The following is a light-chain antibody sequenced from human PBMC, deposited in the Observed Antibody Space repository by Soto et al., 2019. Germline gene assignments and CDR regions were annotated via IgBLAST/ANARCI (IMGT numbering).Light chain of an antibody. Sequence: QSVLTQPASVSGSPGQSITISCTGTSSDVGGYNYVSWYQQHPGKAPKLMIYEVSNRPSGVSNRFSGSKSGNTASLTISGLQAEDEADYYCSSYTSSSNLYVFGTGTKGTVL. J-gene: IGLJ1*01. CDR2: EVS. CDR3: SSYTSSSNLYV. V-gene: IGLV2-14*01. CDR1: SSDVGGYNY.